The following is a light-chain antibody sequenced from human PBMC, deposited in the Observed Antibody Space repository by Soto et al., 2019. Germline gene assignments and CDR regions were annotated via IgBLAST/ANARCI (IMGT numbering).Light chain of an antibody. CDR2: DAS. J-gene: IGKJ4*01. V-gene: IGKV3-11*01. CDR3: QQRSNWPLT. Sequence: EIVLTQSPATLSLSPGERATLSCRASPSVTSNLAWYQQALGQAPRLLIYDASNRAAGIPARFSGSGSGTDFTLTISSLEPEDFAVYYCQQRSNWPLTFGGGTKVDIK. CDR1: PSVTSN.